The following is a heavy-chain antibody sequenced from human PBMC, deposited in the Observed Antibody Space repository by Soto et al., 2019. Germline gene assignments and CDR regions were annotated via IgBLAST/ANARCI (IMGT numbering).Heavy chain of an antibody. D-gene: IGHD6-13*01. Sequence: SESLSLTCAAYGESFSIYYWTWIRQPTGKGLEWIGEINHSGSTNYNPSLKSRVTISVDTPKNQFSLKLSSVTAADTAVYYCARAPGYSSSWYGGIQYYYGMDVWGQGTTVTVSS. J-gene: IGHJ6*02. CDR2: INHSGST. CDR3: ARAPGYSSSWYGGIQYYYGMDV. CDR1: GESFSIYY. V-gene: IGHV4-34*01.